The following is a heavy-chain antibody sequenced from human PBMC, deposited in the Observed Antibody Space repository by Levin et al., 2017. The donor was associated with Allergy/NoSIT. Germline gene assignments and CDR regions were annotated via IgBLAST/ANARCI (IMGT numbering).Heavy chain of an antibody. CDR3: ARLAGTDRNLVDY. J-gene: IGHJ4*02. D-gene: IGHD6-13*01. CDR2: IYPGDSDT. V-gene: IGHV5-51*01. CDR1: GYSFTSYW. Sequence: GGSLRLSCKGSGYSFTSYWIGWVRQMPGKGLEWMGIIYPGDSDTRYSPSFQGQVTISADKSISTAYLQWSSLKASDTAMYYCARLAGTDRNLVDYWGQGTLVTVSS.